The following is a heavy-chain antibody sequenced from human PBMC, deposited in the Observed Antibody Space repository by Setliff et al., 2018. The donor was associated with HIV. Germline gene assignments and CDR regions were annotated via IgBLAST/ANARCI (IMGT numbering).Heavy chain of an antibody. V-gene: IGHV3-48*04. Sequence: GESLRLSCEASGFTFSGSDMNWVRLVPGKGLEWVSYIDSGSETKYYAHSVKGRFSISRDNSRDALFLQMNNLGVDDTAVYYCARGGSSGYTGWFDSWGQGTQVTVSS. CDR3: ARGGSSGYTGWFDS. CDR2: IDSGSETK. D-gene: IGHD3-22*01. CDR1: GFTFSGSD. J-gene: IGHJ5*01.